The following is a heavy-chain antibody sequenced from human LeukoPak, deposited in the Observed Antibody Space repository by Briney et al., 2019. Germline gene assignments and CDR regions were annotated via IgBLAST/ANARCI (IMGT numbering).Heavy chain of an antibody. V-gene: IGHV4-59*01. D-gene: IGHD4-17*01. CDR1: GGSISSYY. J-gene: IGHJ4*02. Sequence: SETLSLTCTVSGGSISSYYWSWIRQPPGKGLEWIGYIYYSGSTNYNPSLKSRVTISVDTSKNQFSLKLSSVTAADTAVYYCARDDYGDTGFDYWGQGTLVTVSS. CDR2: IYYSGST. CDR3: ARDDYGDTGFDY.